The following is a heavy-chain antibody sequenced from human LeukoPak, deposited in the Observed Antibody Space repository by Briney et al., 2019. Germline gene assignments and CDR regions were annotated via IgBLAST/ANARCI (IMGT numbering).Heavy chain of an antibody. J-gene: IGHJ3*02. V-gene: IGHV3-23*01. CDR2: ISGSGGST. CDR3: AKVAIFGVVIQDAFDI. D-gene: IGHD3-3*01. CDR1: GFTFSSYA. Sequence: GGSLRLSCAASGFTFSSYAMSWVRQAPGKGLEWVSAISGSGGSTYYADSVKGRFTISRDNSKNTLYLQMNSLRAEDTAVYYCAKVAIFGVVIQDAFDIWGQGTMVAVSS.